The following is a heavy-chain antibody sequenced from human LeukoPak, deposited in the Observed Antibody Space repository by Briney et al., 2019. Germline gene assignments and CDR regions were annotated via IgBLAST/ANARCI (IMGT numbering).Heavy chain of an antibody. CDR1: GGSISSYY. CDR3: ARVAYCGGDCWLFFDY. J-gene: IGHJ4*02. Sequence: PSETLSLTCTVSGGSISSYYWSWIRQPPGKGLEWIGYIYYSGSTNYNPSLKSRVTISVDTSKNQFSLKLSSVTAADTAVYYCARVAYCGGDCWLFFDYWGQGTLVTVSS. V-gene: IGHV4-59*01. CDR2: IYYSGST. D-gene: IGHD2-21*02.